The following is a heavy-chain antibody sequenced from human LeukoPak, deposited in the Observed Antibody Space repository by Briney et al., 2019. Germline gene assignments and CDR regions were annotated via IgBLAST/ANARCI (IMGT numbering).Heavy chain of an antibody. CDR2: IYYSGST. D-gene: IGHD3-9*01. CDR3: AKEDLGYHDNYYYYYGMDV. CDR1: GGSISSGGYY. Sequence: PSETLSLTCTVSGGSISSGGYYWSWIRQHPGKGLEWIGYIYYSGSTYYNPSLKSRVTISVDTSKNQFSLKLSSVTAADTAVYYCAKEDLGYHDNYYYYYGMDVWGQGTTVTVSS. V-gene: IGHV4-31*03. J-gene: IGHJ6*02.